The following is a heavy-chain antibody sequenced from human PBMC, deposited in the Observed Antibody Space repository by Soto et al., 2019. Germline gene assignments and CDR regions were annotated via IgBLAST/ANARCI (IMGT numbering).Heavy chain of an antibody. CDR1: GGSISSSNW. V-gene: IGHV4-4*02. CDR3: AAREGGSSGWHLISDY. Sequence: QVQLQESGPGLVKPSGTLSLTCAVSGGSISSSNWWSWVRQPPGKGLEWIGEIYHSGSTNYNPSPEGRVTLSVEQSKTHFSRKLSSVTAADTAVYYCAAREGGSSGWHLISDYWGQGTLVTVSS. J-gene: IGHJ4*02. D-gene: IGHD6-19*01. CDR2: IYHSGST.